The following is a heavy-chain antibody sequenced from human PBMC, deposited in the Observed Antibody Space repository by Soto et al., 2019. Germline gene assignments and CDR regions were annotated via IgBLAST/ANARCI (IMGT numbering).Heavy chain of an antibody. D-gene: IGHD5-12*01. Sequence: SETLSLTCTVSGGSINTFYWSWVRQPAGKXLEWIGRIFSSGSTSFNPSLESRVAMSVDTSKNHFSLNLSSVTAADMAVYYCAREGSYSAYNFAHGIQLWSLDFWGQGALVTVFS. J-gene: IGHJ4*02. CDR2: IFSSGST. CDR3: AREGSYSAYNFAHGIQLWSLDF. V-gene: IGHV4-4*07. CDR1: GGSINTFY.